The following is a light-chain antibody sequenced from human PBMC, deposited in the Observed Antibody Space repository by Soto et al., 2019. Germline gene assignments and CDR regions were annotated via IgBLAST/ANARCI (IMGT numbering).Light chain of an antibody. J-gene: IGKJ5*01. CDR1: RDVGSG. CDR2: AAS. V-gene: IGKV1-6*02. Sequence: MTQSPLSLPVTPGEPASITCRASRDVGSGVSWYQQKPGQAPKLLTYAASNLYTGVPSRFSGSRSGTEFTLTISSLQSGDFAVYYCQQYNNWPLTFGQGTRLEIK. CDR3: QQYNNWPLT.